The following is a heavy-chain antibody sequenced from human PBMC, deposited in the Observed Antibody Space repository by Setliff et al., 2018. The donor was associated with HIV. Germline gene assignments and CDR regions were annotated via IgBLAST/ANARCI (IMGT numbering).Heavy chain of an antibody. CDR1: GYIFTNYA. CDR3: ARGGYSEYSPYYYYHMDV. D-gene: IGHD4-4*01. Sequence: SVKVSCKASGYIFTNYAISWVRQAPGQGLEWMGGVIPIFGIANYAQKFQGRVAMTADKSTSTAYMELSSLRSEDTAVYYCARGGYSEYSPYYYYHMDVWGKGTTVTVSS. J-gene: IGHJ6*03. CDR2: VIPIFGIA. V-gene: IGHV1-69*10.